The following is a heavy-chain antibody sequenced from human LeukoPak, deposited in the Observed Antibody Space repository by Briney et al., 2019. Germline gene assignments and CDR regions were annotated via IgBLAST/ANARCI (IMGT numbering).Heavy chain of an antibody. CDR2: MNPNSGNT. V-gene: IGHV1-8*01. CDR3: ARTSASSGSDFDC. J-gene: IGHJ4*02. Sequence: GASVKVSCKASGYTFTSYDINWVRQATGQGLEWMGWMNPNSGNTGYAQKFQGRVTMTRNTSISTAYMELSSLRSEDTAVYYCARTSASSGSDFDCWGQGTLVTVSS. D-gene: IGHD6-19*01. CDR1: GYTFTSYD.